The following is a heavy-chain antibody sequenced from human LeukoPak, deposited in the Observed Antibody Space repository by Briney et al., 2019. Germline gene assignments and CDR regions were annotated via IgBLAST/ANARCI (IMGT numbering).Heavy chain of an antibody. V-gene: IGHV3-30*18. CDR1: GFTFSSYA. J-gene: IGHJ4*02. CDR2: ISYDGNSD. D-gene: IGHD2-2*01. CDR3: AKDCCCSTTSCYVHYFDC. Sequence: PGRSLRLSCAASGFTFSSYAMHWVRQAPGKGLEWVAVISYDGNSDYYTDSVKGRFTISRENSKSTLFLQMNSLRAEDTAVYFCAKDCCCSTTSCYVHYFDCWGQGTLVTVSS.